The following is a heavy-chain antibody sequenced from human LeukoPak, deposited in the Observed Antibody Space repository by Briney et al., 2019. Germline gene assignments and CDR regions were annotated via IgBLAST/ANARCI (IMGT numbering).Heavy chain of an antibody. D-gene: IGHD4-17*01. CDR1: GGSISSYY. V-gene: IGHV4-4*07. CDR3: AKVVTVTTTIYFDY. Sequence: PSETLSLTCTVSGGSISSYYWSWIRQPAGKGLEWIGRIYTSGSTNYNPSLKSRVTMSVDTSKNQFSLKLSSVTAADTAVYYCAKVVTVTTTIYFDYWGQGTLVTVSS. CDR2: IYTSGST. J-gene: IGHJ4*02.